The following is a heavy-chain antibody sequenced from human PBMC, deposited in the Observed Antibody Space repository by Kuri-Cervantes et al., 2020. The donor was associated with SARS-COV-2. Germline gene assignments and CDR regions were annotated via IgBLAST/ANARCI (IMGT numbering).Heavy chain of an antibody. V-gene: IGHV1-46*01. D-gene: IGHD3-10*01. CDR3: ARGERITMVRGVIIKEGDFDY. Sequence: ASVKVSCKASGYTFTDYYIHWVRQAPGQGLEWMGIINPSGGSTSYAQKFQGRVTMTRDTSTSTVYMELSSLRSEDTAVYYCARGERITMVRGVIIKEGDFDYWGQGTLVTVSS. CDR1: GYTFTDYY. CDR2: INPSGGST. J-gene: IGHJ4*02.